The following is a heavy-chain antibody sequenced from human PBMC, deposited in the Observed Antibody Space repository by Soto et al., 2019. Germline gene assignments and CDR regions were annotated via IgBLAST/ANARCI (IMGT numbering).Heavy chain of an antibody. CDR3: ARGISWDWNYVYPWFDP. Sequence: SETLSLTCTVSGGSVSSGSYYWSWIRQPPGKGLEWIGYIYYSGSTNYNPSLKSRVTISVDTSKNQFSLKLSSVTAADTAVYYCARGISWDWNYVYPWFDPWGQGTLVTVSS. D-gene: IGHD1-7*01. J-gene: IGHJ5*02. V-gene: IGHV4-61*01. CDR2: IYYSGST. CDR1: GGSVSSGSYY.